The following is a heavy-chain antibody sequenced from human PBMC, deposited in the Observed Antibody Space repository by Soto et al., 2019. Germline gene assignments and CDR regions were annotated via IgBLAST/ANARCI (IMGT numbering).Heavy chain of an antibody. V-gene: IGHV3-30*04. CDR3: AREIERLLGY. CDR1: GFTFSSYA. D-gene: IGHD3-3*01. CDR2: ISYDGRNK. J-gene: IGHJ4*02. Sequence: QVQLVESGGGVVQPGRSLRLSCAASGFTFSSYAMHWVRQAPGRGLEWVAVISYDGRNKYYADSVKGRFTISRDNSKNTLYAQMNSLRAEDTAVYYCAREIERLLGYWGQGTLVTVSS.